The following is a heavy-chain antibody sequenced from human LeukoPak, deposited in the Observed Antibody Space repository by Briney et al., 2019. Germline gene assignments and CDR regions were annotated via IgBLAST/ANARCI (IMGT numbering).Heavy chain of an antibody. Sequence: GGSLRLSCAASGFTFSSYSMNWVRQAPGKGLEWVSYISSSTIYYADSVKGRFTISRDNAKNSLYLQMNSLRDEDTAVYYCARDHSYYDFWSGYYSDYWGQGTLVTVSS. D-gene: IGHD3-3*01. J-gene: IGHJ4*02. CDR3: ARDHSYYDFWSGYYSDY. CDR2: ISSSTI. CDR1: GFTFSSYS. V-gene: IGHV3-48*02.